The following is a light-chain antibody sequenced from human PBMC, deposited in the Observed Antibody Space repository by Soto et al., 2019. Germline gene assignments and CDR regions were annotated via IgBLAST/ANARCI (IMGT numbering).Light chain of an antibody. CDR2: AAS. Sequence: DMQMTQSPSSLSASIGDRVTITCRASQNIRSYLNWYQQKPGKAPKLLIHAASSLQSGVPSRFSGSGSGTDFTLTISSLQPEDFAAYYCQLSDSTWTFGQRTQVYIK. CDR3: QLSDSTWT. V-gene: IGKV1-39*01. CDR1: QNIRSY. J-gene: IGKJ1*01.